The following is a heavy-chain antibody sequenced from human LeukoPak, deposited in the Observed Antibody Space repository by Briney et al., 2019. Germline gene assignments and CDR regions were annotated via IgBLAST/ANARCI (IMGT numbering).Heavy chain of an antibody. CDR3: ARGGYTTTMSTDFDY. J-gene: IGHJ4*02. D-gene: IGHD4-17*01. Sequence: GSLRLSCAASGFTFISYSMNGVLRAPGKGGQGWVSISSSSGYIYYAASVKGRFTISRDNTKNSLYLQMNSLRAEDTAVYYCARGGYTTTMSTDFDYWGEGTLVTASS. CDR2: ISSSSGYI. CDR1: GFTFISYS. V-gene: IGHV3-21*01.